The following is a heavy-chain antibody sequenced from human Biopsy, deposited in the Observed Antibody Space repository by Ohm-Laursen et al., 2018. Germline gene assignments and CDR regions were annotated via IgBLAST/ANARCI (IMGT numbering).Heavy chain of an antibody. Sequence: LRLSCAASGFNFDDFAMHWVRQTPGKGLEWVSGISWNSGRIAHADSVKGRFTISKDNAKNSLYLQMNSLRAEDTALYYCAKGQAPDGYNYAFDIWGQGTMLTVSS. J-gene: IGHJ3*02. CDR1: GFNFDDFA. CDR2: ISWNSGRI. CDR3: AKGQAPDGYNYAFDI. D-gene: IGHD5-24*01. V-gene: IGHV3-9*01.